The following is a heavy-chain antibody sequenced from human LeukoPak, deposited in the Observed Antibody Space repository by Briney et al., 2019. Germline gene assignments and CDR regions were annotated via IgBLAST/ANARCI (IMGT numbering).Heavy chain of an antibody. CDR2: IHEDGSQK. J-gene: IGHJ4*02. Sequence: PGGSLRLSCAASGFTFSTYSMSWVRQAPGKGLEWVANIHEDGSQKMYVDSVKGRFTISRDNAKNSVFLQMNSLRAEDTAIYYCARIGYSSSSLDYWGQGTLVTVSS. CDR1: GFTFSTYS. CDR3: ARIGYSSSSLDY. D-gene: IGHD6-6*01. V-gene: IGHV3-7*01.